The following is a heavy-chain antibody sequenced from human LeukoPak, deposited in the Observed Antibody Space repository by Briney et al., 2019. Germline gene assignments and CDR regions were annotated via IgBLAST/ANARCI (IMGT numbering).Heavy chain of an antibody. CDR2: ISHIGDT. D-gene: IGHD2-2*01. V-gene: IGHV4-30-4*08. Sequence: SETLSLTCTVSSGSISSGDYYWSWIRQPPGKGLEYIGYISHIGDTYYNPSLKSRVSISADTSKKQFSLSLSSVTAADMAVYYCARSEYDWYFDLWGRGTLVTVSA. CDR3: ARSEYDWYFDL. J-gene: IGHJ2*01. CDR1: SGSISSGDYY.